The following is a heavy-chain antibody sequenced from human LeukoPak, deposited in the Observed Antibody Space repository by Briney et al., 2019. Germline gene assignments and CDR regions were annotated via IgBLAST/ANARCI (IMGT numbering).Heavy chain of an antibody. CDR3: ARGYYCSGGSCYLGWYGVY. CDR1: GFTFSSYA. D-gene: IGHD2-15*01. J-gene: IGHJ4*02. Sequence: GSLRLSCAASGFTFSSYAMSWVRQAPGKGLEWVSAISGSGGSTYYADSVKGRFTISRDNSKNTLYLQMNSLRAEDTAVYYCARGYYCSGGSCYLGWYGVYWGQGTLVTVSS. CDR2: ISGSGGST. V-gene: IGHV3-23*01.